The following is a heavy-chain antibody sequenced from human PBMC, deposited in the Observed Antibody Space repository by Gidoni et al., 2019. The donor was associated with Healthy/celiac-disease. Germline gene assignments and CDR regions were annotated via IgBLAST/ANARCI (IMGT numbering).Heavy chain of an antibody. Sequence: QVQLVESGGGVVQPGRSLRLSCAASGFPFSSYGMHWVRQAPGKGLEWVAVISYDGSNKYYADSVKGRFTISRDNSKNTLYLQMNSLRAEDTAVYYCAKDRVVVVAATHYFDYWGQGTLVTVSS. D-gene: IGHD2-15*01. J-gene: IGHJ4*02. CDR2: ISYDGSNK. CDR3: AKDRVVVVAATHYFDY. CDR1: GFPFSSYG. V-gene: IGHV3-30*18.